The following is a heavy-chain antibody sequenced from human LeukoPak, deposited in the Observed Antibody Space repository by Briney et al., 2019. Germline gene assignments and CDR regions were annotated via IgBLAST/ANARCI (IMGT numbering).Heavy chain of an antibody. Sequence: GGSLRLSCAASEFDFSTHAMTWVRQAPGKGREWVSAISISGTKTYHADSVKGRFTISRDNSKNTLYLQMYSLRAEDTAVYYCANEIRPNDYWGQGTLVTVSS. D-gene: IGHD4-17*01. CDR3: ANEIRPNDY. CDR1: EFDFSTHA. J-gene: IGHJ4*02. CDR2: ISISGTKT. V-gene: IGHV3-23*01.